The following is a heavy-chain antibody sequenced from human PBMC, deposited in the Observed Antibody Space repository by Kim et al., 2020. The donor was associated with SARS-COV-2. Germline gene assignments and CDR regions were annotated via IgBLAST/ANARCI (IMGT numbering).Heavy chain of an antibody. D-gene: IGHD2-2*03. CDR2: IVVGSGNT. Sequence: SVKVSCKASGFTFTSSAVQWVRQARGQRLEWIGWIVVGSGNTNYAQKFQERVTITRDMSTSTAYMELSSLRSEDTAVYYCAALLPLGYCSSTSCGSYFDYWGQGTLVTVSS. CDR1: GFTFTSSA. V-gene: IGHV1-58*01. CDR3: AALLPLGYCSSTSCGSYFDY. J-gene: IGHJ4*02.